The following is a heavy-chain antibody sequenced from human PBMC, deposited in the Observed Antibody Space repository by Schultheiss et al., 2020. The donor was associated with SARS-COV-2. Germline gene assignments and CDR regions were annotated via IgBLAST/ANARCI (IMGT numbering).Heavy chain of an antibody. J-gene: IGHJ3*02. D-gene: IGHD6-13*01. CDR3: ARDWSGSSSSRAFDI. V-gene: IGHV4-39*07. CDR2: IYYSGNT. CDR1: GGSISSSSYY. Sequence: SETLSLTCTVSGGSISSSSYYWGWIRQPPGKGLEWIGSIYYSGNTNYNPSLRSRVSMSVDTSKNQFSLKLSSVTAADTAVYYCARDWSGSSSSRAFDIWGQGTMVTVSS.